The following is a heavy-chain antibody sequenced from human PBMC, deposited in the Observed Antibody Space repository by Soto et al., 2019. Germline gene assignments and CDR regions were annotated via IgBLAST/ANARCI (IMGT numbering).Heavy chain of an antibody. J-gene: IGHJ4*02. Sequence: PGGSLRLSCAASGFIFSSYAMSWVRQAPGKGLEWVSAISSSGGSTYYADSVKGRFTISRDNSKNTLYLQVNSLRAEDTAVYYCAKGGSYYDISTGYYASTYYFDYWGQGTLVTVSS. CDR1: GFIFSSYA. V-gene: IGHV3-23*01. CDR2: ISSSGGST. CDR3: AKGGSYYDISTGYYASTYYFDY. D-gene: IGHD3-9*01.